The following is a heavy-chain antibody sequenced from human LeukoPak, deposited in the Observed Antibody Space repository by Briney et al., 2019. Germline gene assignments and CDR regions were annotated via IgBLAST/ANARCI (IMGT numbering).Heavy chain of an antibody. CDR3: ARRPAAIGYFDY. D-gene: IGHD2-2*02. V-gene: IGHV4-30-4*08. J-gene: IGHJ4*02. CDR2: IYYSGST. Sequence: SQTLSLTCTVSGGSISSGDYYWTWIRQPPGKGLEWIGYIYYSGSTYYNPSLMSRVTISVDTSKNQFSLKLSSVTAADTAVYYCARRPAAIGYFDYWGQGTLVTVSS. CDR1: GGSISSGDYY.